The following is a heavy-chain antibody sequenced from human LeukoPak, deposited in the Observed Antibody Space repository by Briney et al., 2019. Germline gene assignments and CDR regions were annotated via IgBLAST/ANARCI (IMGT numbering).Heavy chain of an antibody. J-gene: IGHJ5*02. CDR2: VCHTGNT. CDR3: ARDPRWLTPDCTSAGCFVNWFDP. V-gene: IGHV4-38-2*02. CDR1: GYSIRSGYH. Sequence: SETLSLTCDVSGYSIRSGYHWGWIRQPPGKGLEWIGTVCHTGNTYYNPSLRRRVTISVDTSKNQFSLRMYSVTAADTTVYYCARDPRWLTPDCTSAGCFVNWFDPWGEGTLVTVSS. D-gene: IGHD2-2*01.